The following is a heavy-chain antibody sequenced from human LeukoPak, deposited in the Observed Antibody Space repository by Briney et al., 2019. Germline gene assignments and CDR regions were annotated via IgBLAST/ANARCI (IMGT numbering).Heavy chain of an antibody. CDR2: INAGNSNT. Sequence: ASVKVSCKASGYTFTTYAMHWVRQAPGQRLEWMGWINAGNSNTRYSQKFQGRVTITRDTSASTAYMEMSSLRSEDTAVYYCAREYVDTAIDYWGQGTLVTVSS. J-gene: IGHJ4*02. CDR3: AREYVDTAIDY. D-gene: IGHD5-18*01. CDR1: GYTFTTYA. V-gene: IGHV1-3*01.